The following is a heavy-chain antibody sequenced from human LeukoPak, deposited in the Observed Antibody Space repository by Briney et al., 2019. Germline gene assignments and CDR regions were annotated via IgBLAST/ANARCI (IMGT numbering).Heavy chain of an antibody. CDR1: GFTFSSYA. CDR3: ANEYSKGDV. D-gene: IGHD4-11*01. Sequence: GGSLRLSCAASGFTFSSYAMSWVRQAPGKGLEWVPAISGSGGSTYYADSVKGRFTISRDNSKNTLYLQMDSLRAEDTAIYYCANEYSKGDVWGQGTTVTVSS. V-gene: IGHV3-23*01. J-gene: IGHJ3*01. CDR2: ISGSGGST.